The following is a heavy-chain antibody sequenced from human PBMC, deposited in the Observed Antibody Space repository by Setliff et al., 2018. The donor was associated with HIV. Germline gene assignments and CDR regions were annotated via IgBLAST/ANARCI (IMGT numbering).Heavy chain of an antibody. CDR2: IYSDGRT. V-gene: IGHV3-53*01. Sequence: GGSLRLSCAASGFTVRDNYMTWVRQAPGKGLEWVSVIYSDGRTFYADSVKGRFTISRDDSKNTLYLQMNSLRVEDTAAYYCAKGVKWLDPWGQGILVTVSS. CDR3: AKGVKWLDP. D-gene: IGHD3-16*01. CDR1: GFTVRDNY. J-gene: IGHJ5*02.